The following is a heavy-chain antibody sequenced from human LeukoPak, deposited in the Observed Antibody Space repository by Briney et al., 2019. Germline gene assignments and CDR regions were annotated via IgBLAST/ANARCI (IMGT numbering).Heavy chain of an antibody. CDR2: IASKTDGGAT. J-gene: IGHJ4*02. CDR3: TTGIRGD. V-gene: IGHV3-15*07. CDR1: GLTVTNAW. D-gene: IGHD3-10*01. Sequence: GGSLRLSCSASGLTVTNAWMNGVRQAPGEGLDWVGRIASKTDGGATDYAAPVKGRFTISRDDSKNTLNLQMNSLKTEDTAVYYCTTGIRGDWGQGTLVTVSS.